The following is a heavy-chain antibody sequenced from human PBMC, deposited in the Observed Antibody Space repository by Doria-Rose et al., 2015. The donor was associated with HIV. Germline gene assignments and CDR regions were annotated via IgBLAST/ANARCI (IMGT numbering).Heavy chain of an antibody. CDR1: GFIFNTHP. CDR2: ISSDGSDK. Sequence: CSYSGFIFNTHPMHCVRHAPGKWLEWVAVISSDGSDKYYADSVKGRFIISRDNSNNTLYLQMNSLRAEDTALYYCARDRPTYSSSPLDFWGQGTRGTGSA. J-gene: IGHJ4*02. D-gene: IGHD6-6*01. V-gene: IGHV3-30*04. CDR3: ARDRPTYSSSPLDF.